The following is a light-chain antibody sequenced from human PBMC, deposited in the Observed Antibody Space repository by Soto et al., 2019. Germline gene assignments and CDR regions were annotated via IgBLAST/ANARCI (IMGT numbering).Light chain of an antibody. CDR2: YDD. J-gene: IGLJ1*01. CDR3: AAWDGSLNGPV. CDR1: SSNIGNNA. V-gene: IGLV1-36*01. Sequence: QFVLTQPPSVSEAPRQRVTISCSGSSSNIGNNAVNWYQQLPGKAPKLLIYYDDLLPSGVSDRFSGSKSGTSASLAISGLQSEDEADYYCAAWDGSLNGPVFGTGTKVTVL.